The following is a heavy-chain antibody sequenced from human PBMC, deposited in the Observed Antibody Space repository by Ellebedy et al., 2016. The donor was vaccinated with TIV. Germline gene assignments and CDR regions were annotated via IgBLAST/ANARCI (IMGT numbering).Heavy chain of an antibody. D-gene: IGHD4-17*01. CDR2: INPSAGST. V-gene: IGHV1-46*01. J-gene: IGHJ3*02. Sequence: ASVKVSCKASGYTFTSYYMYWVRQAPGQGLEWMGIINPSAGSTNSAQKFQGRVTMTRDTSTSTVYMELSSLRSEDTAVYYCARDNSDYGIDAFDIWGHGTMVTVSA. CDR3: ARDNSDYGIDAFDI. CDR1: GYTFTSYY.